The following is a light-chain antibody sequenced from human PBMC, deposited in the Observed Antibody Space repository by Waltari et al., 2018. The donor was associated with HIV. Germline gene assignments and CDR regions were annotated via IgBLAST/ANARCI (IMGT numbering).Light chain of an antibody. CDR2: GNN. Sequence: QSVLTQPPSVSGAPGQRVTISCTGSSSNIGAGYDVHWYQQVPGTAPKLLIYGNNNRPSGVPDRFSASKSGASPSLAITGLQAEDEADYYCQSYDSGLTGSVFGGGTKLTVL. J-gene: IGLJ2*01. CDR1: SSNIGAGYD. V-gene: IGLV1-40*01. CDR3: QSYDSGLTGSV.